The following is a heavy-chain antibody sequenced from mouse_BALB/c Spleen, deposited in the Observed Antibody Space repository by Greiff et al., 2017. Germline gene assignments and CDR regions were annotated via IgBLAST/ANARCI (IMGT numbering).Heavy chain of an antibody. V-gene: IGHV1-84*01. CDR2: IYPGNVNT. CDR3: ARKGDYDYDVDFDV. Sequence: VQLQQSGAELARPGASVKLSCKASGYTFTDYYIHWVKQRPGQGLEWIGWIYPGNVNTKYNEKFKGKATLTADKSSSTAYMQLSSLTSEDSAVYFCARKGDYDYDVDFDVWGAGTTVTVSS. D-gene: IGHD2-4*01. CDR1: GYTFTDYY. J-gene: IGHJ1*01.